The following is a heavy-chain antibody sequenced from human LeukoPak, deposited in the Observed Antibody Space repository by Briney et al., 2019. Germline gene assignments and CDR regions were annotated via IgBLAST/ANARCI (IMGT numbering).Heavy chain of an antibody. CDR2: INPNSGGT. CDR1: GYTFTGYY. V-gene: IGHV1-2*02. CDR3: AREVFYSNLDRDYSYGMDV. Sequence: ASVKVSCKASGYTFTGYYMHWVRQAPGQGREWMGWINPNSGGTNYAQKFQGRVTMTRDTSISTAYMELSRLRSDDPAVYYCAREVFYSNLDRDYSYGMDVWGQGTTVTVSS. D-gene: IGHD4-11*01. J-gene: IGHJ6*02.